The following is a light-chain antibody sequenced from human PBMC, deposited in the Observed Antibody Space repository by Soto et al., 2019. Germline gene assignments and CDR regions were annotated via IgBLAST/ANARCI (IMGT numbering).Light chain of an antibody. CDR3: CSYAGTYTWI. CDR2: DVT. J-gene: IGLJ2*01. V-gene: IGLV2-11*01. CDR1: GNNVGGYNY. Sequence: QSVLTQPRSVSGSPGQSVTISCTGAGNNVGGYNYVSWYQHHPGKVPQLIIYDVTKRPSGVPDRFSGSKSGNTASLTISGLQVEDEADYYCCSYAGTYTWIFGGGTKLTVL.